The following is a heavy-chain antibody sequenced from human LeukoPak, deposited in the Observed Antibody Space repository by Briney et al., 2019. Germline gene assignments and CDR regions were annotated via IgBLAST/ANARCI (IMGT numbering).Heavy chain of an antibody. D-gene: IGHD3/OR15-3a*01. CDR2: ISYDGSNK. CDR1: GFTFSSYG. V-gene: IGHV3-30*18. CDR3: AKGAAWTRLNQFDY. J-gene: IGHJ4*02. Sequence: GGSLRLSCAASGFTFSSYGMHWVRQAPGKGLEWVAVISYDGSNKYYADSVKGRFTISRDNSKSTLYLQMNSLRAEDTAVYYCAKGAAWTRLNQFDYWGQGTLVTVSS.